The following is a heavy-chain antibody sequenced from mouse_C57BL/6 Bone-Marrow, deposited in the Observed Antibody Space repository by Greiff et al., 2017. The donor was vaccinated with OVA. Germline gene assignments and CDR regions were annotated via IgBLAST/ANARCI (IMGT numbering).Heavy chain of an antibody. J-gene: IGHJ4*01. CDR1: GYTFTTYP. CDR3: ARGVYYGSSPLAMDY. V-gene: IGHV1-47*01. Sequence: QVQLKQSGAELVKPGASVKMSCKASGYTFTTYPIEWMKQNHGKSLEWIGNFHPYNDDTKYNEKFKGKATLTVEKSSSTVYLELSRLTSDDSAVYYCARGVYYGSSPLAMDYWGQGTSVTVSS. D-gene: IGHD1-1*01. CDR2: FHPYNDDT.